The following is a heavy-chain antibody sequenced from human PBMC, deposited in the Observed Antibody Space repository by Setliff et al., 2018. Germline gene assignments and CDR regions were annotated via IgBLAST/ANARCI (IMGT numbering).Heavy chain of an antibody. CDR2: ISCYDGNT. CDR1: GYTFTSYG. D-gene: IGHD3-10*01. J-gene: IGHJ4*02. Sequence: ASVKVSCKASGYTFTSYGISWVRQAPGQGLEWMGWISCYDGNTRYARKIQGRATMTTDTSTTTAYMELRSLTSDDTAVYYCTTVGLRGPFGWGQGTLVT. CDR3: TTVGLRGPFG. V-gene: IGHV1-18*01.